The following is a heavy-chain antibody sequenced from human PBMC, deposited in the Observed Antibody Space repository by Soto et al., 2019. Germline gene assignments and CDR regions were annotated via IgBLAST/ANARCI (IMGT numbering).Heavy chain of an antibody. CDR2: IYYSGST. CDR1: GASISSYY. Sequence: PSETLSLTCTVSGASISSYYLSWIRQPPGKGLEWIGYIYYSGSTNYNPSLKSRVTISVDTSKNQFSLKLSSVTAADTAVYYCAIGGIVPAALFDYWGQGTQVTVS. J-gene: IGHJ4*02. V-gene: IGHV4-59*01. D-gene: IGHD2-2*01. CDR3: AIGGIVPAALFDY.